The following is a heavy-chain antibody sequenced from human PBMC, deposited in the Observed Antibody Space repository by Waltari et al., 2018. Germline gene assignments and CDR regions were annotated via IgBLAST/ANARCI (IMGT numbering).Heavy chain of an antibody. J-gene: IGHJ4*02. CDR1: GFTFSSYA. CDR3: AKGFDRASFDY. D-gene: IGHD3-22*01. Sequence: EVQLLESGGGLVQPGGSLSLSCAASGFTFSSYALSWVRQAPGKGLEWVSAISGSGGSTYYADSVKGRFTISRDNSNNMLYLQMNSLRPEDTAVYYCAKGFDRASFDYWGQGALVTVSS. CDR2: ISGSGGST. V-gene: IGHV3-23*01.